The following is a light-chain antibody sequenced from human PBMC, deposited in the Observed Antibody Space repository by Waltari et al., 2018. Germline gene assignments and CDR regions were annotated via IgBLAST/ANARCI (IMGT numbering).Light chain of an antibody. CDR1: QSVLYSSNNKNY. V-gene: IGKV4-1*01. J-gene: IGKJ3*01. Sequence: DIVMTQSPDSLAVSLGERATTTFKSSQSVLYSSNNKNYLAWYQQKPGQPPKLLIYWASTRESGVPDRFSGSGSGADFTLTISSLQAEDVAVYYCQQYYSSPFTFGPGTKVDIK. CDR3: QQYYSSPFT. CDR2: WAS.